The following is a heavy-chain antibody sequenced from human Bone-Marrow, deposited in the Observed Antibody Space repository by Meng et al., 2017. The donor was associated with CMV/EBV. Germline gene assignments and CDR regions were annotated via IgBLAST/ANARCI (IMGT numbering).Heavy chain of an antibody. CDR2: VSYNGGT. V-gene: IGHV4-59*11. D-gene: IGHD5-18*01. CDR3: AREYSSFDY. J-gene: IGHJ4*02. CDR1: GGSISSHY. Sequence: GSLRLSCTVSGGSISSHYWHWIRQPPGRGLEWIGYVSYNGGTNYNPSLKSRVTISGDTSKNQFSLKLTSVTAADTAFYYCAREYSSFDYWGQGTLVTVSS.